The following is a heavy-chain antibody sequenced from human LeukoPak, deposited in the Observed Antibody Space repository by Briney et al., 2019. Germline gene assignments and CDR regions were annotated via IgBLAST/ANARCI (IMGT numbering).Heavy chain of an antibody. CDR2: IKSQTDGGTT. V-gene: IGHV3-15*01. Sequence: GGSLRLSCKGSGFTFTNACMSWVRLAPGKGLEWVGHIKSQTDGGTTDYAAPVKGRFTISRDDSKNTLYLQLNILKTEDTAVYYCTTGTWIQLWLADYWGQGTLVTVSS. CDR3: TTGTWIQLWLADY. D-gene: IGHD5-18*01. CDR1: GFTFTNAC. J-gene: IGHJ4*02.